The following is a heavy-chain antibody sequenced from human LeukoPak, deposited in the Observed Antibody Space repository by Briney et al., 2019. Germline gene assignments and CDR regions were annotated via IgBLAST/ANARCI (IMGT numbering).Heavy chain of an antibody. D-gene: IGHD3-3*01. CDR3: ARHVFDYDFWSGPQDFQH. J-gene: IGHJ1*01. V-gene: IGHV4-34*01. CDR2: INHSGST. Sequence: SETLSLTCAVYGGSFSGYYWSWIRQPPGKGLEWIGEINHSGSTNYNPSLKSRVTISVDTSKNQFSLKLSSVTAADTAVYYCARHVFDYDFWSGPQDFQHWGQGTLVTVSS. CDR1: GGSFSGYY.